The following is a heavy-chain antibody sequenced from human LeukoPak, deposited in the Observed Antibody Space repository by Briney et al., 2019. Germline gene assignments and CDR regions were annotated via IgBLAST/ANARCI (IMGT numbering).Heavy chain of an antibody. V-gene: IGHV3-21*04. CDR3: ARGGGLDV. J-gene: IGHJ6*02. CDR1: GFTVSSNY. CDR2: ISSSSSYI. D-gene: IGHD3-16*01. Sequence: GGSLRLSCAASGFTVSSNYMNWVRQAPGKGLEWVSSISSSSSYIYYADSVKGRFTISRDNAKNSLYLQMSNLRAEDTAVYFCARGGGLDVWGQGATVTVSS.